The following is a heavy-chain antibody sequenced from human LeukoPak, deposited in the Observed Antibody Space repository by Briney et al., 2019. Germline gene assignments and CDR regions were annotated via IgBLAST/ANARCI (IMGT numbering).Heavy chain of an antibody. V-gene: IGHV3-23*01. CDR1: GFTFSSYA. J-gene: IGHJ4*02. Sequence: GGSLRLSCAASGFTFSSYAVSWVRQAPGKGLEWVSAISGSGGSTYYADSVKGRFTISRDNSKNTLYLQMNSLRAEDTAVYYCAKEGGSGSGSYAYFDYWGQGTLVTVSS. CDR3: AKEGGSGSGSYAYFDY. D-gene: IGHD1-26*01. CDR2: ISGSGGST.